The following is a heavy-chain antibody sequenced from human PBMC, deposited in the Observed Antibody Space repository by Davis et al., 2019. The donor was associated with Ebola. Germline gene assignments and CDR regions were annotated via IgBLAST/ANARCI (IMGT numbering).Heavy chain of an antibody. CDR3: ATTPRYSNYGGYFDS. CDR1: GGSISSYY. Sequence: SETLSLTCTVSGGSISSYYWSWIRQPPGRGLEWIGNMYYSGTTNRNPSLMSRVTISVDMSRNQFSLRLNSVTAADTAMYYCATTPRYSNYGGYFDSWGQGILVTVSS. V-gene: IGHV4-59*03. J-gene: IGHJ4*02. CDR2: MYYSGTT. D-gene: IGHD4-11*01.